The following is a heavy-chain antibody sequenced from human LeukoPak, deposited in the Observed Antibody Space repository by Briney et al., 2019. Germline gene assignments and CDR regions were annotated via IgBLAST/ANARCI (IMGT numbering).Heavy chain of an antibody. Sequence: SETLSLTCTVSGGSSSTYYWSWIRQPPGKGLEWIGYIYYSGITNYNPSLKSRATISVDTSKNQFSLKLSSVTAADTAVYYCAKRGSNTWSDFDYWGQGTLVTVSS. CDR2: IYYSGIT. V-gene: IGHV4-59*08. D-gene: IGHD6-13*01. J-gene: IGHJ4*02. CDR1: GGSSSTYY. CDR3: AKRGSNTWSDFDY.